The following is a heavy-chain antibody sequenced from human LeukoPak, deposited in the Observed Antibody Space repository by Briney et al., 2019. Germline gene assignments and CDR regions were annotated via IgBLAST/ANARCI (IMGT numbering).Heavy chain of an antibody. CDR1: GGSISSDDYY. CDR3: ARVRASGSYPRDY. D-gene: IGHD3-10*01. J-gene: IGHJ4*02. V-gene: IGHV4-30-4*01. CDR2: IFYRGGT. Sequence: SETLSLTCTVSGGSISSDDYYWSWIRQPPGKGLELIGYIFYRGGTYYNPSLKSRLTISVDTSKNQFSLKLSSVTAADTAVYYCARVRASGSYPRDYGGPGTLVTVSS.